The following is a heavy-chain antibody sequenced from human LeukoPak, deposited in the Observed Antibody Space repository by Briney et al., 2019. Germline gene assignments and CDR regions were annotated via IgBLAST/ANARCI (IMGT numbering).Heavy chain of an antibody. CDR2: ISFSGNSI. Sequence: QTGGSLRLSCAASGFIFSDYEMNWVRQAPGKGLEWVSYISFSGNSIYYADSVKGRFTISRDNAKNSLYLQMNSLRAEDTAVYYCARDRPYYYDSSGYYSYWGQGTLVTVSS. CDR1: GFIFSDYE. J-gene: IGHJ4*02. D-gene: IGHD3-22*01. CDR3: ARDRPYYYDSSGYYSY. V-gene: IGHV3-48*03.